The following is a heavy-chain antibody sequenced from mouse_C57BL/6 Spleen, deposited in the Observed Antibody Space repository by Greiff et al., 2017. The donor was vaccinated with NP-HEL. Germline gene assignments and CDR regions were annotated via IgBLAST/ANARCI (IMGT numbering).Heavy chain of an antibody. V-gene: IGHV1-81*01. CDR1: GYTFTSYG. D-gene: IGHD1-1*01. CDR2: IYPRSGNT. J-gene: IGHJ2*01. Sequence: QVQLQQSGAELARPGASVKLSCKASGYTFTSYGISWVKQRTGQGLEWIGEIYPRSGNTYYNEKFKGKATLTADKSSSTAYMELRSLTSEDSAVYFCARSGSSYVGYYFDYWGQGTTLTVSS. CDR3: ARSGSSYVGYYFDY.